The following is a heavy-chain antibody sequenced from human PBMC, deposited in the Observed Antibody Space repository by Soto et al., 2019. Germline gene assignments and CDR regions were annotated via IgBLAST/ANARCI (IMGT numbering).Heavy chain of an antibody. CDR2: IIPIFGTA. J-gene: IGHJ4*02. V-gene: IGHV1-69*01. CDR1: GGTFSSYA. D-gene: IGHD1-26*01. Sequence: QVQLVQSGAEVKKPGSSVKVSCKASGGTFSSYAISWVRQAPGQGLEWMGGIIPIFGTANYAQKFQGRVTITADESTSTAYMELSSLRSEDTAVYYCAGGGMEVGASLVGFDYWGQGTLVTVSS. CDR3: AGGGMEVGASLVGFDY.